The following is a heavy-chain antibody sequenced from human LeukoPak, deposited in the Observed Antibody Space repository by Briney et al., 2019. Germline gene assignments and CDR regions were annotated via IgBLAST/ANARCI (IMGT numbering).Heavy chain of an antibody. CDR3: ASNREQQLVLQGWFDP. J-gene: IGHJ5*02. Sequence: ASVKVSCKASGGTFSSYAISWVRQAPGQGLEWMGGITPIFGTANYAQKFQGRVTITADESTSTAYMELSSLRSEDTAVYYCASNREQQLVLQGWFDPWGQGTLVTVSS. D-gene: IGHD6-13*01. V-gene: IGHV1-69*13. CDR2: ITPIFGTA. CDR1: GGTFSSYA.